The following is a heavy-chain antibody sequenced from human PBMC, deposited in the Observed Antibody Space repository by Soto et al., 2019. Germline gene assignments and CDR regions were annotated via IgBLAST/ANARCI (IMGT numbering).Heavy chain of an antibody. CDR2: IYTSGST. J-gene: IGHJ6*02. CDR3: ARSVGTPEYYYYYYGMDV. Sequence: PSETLSLTCTVSGGSISSYYWSWIRQPAGKGLEWIGRIYTSGSTNYNPSLKSRVTMSVDTSKNQFSLKLSSVTAADTAVYYCARSVGTPEYYYYYYGMDVWGQGTTVTVSS. V-gene: IGHV4-4*07. D-gene: IGHD1-26*01. CDR1: GGSISSYY.